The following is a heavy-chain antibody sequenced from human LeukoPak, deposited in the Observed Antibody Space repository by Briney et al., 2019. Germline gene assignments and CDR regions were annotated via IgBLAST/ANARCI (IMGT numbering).Heavy chain of an antibody. CDR3: ARAAEKIAARYYYYYMDV. J-gene: IGHJ6*03. CDR2: IYYSGST. D-gene: IGHD6-6*01. CDR1: GGSISSYY. Sequence: SETLSLTCTVSGGSISSYYWSWIRRPPGKGLEWIGYIYYSGSTNYNPSLKSRVTISVDTSKNQFSLKLSSVTAADTAVYYCARAAEKIAARYYYYYMDVWGKGTTVTVSS. V-gene: IGHV4-59*01.